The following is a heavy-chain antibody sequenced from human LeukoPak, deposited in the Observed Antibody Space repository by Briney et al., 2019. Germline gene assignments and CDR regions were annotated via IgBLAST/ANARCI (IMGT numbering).Heavy chain of an antibody. CDR1: GYTLTELS. CDR2: ISAYNGNT. V-gene: IGHV1-18*01. Sequence: GASVKVSCKVSGYTLTELSMHWVRQAPGKGLEWMGWISAYNGNTNYAQKLQGRVTMTTDTSTSTAYMELRSLRSDDTAVYYCARDYWNDGHGMDVWGQGTTVTVSS. J-gene: IGHJ6*02. D-gene: IGHD1-1*01. CDR3: ARDYWNDGHGMDV.